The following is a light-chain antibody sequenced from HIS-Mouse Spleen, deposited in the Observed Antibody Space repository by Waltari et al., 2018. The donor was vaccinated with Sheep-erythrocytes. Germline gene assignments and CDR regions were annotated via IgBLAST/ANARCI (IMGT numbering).Light chain of an antibody. Sequence: DIVMTQSPDSLAVSLGERATINCTSSQSVLYSSNNKNYLAWYQQKPGQPPKLLIYWASTRESGVPDRFSGSGSGTDFTLTISSLQAEDVAVYYCQQHYSSLTFGGGTKVEIK. CDR1: QSVLYSSNNKNY. V-gene: IGKV4-1*01. CDR2: WAS. CDR3: QQHYSSLT. J-gene: IGKJ4*01.